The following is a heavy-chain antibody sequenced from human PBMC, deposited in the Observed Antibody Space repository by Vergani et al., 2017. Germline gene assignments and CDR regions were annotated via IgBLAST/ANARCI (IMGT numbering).Heavy chain of an antibody. Sequence: QITLKDSGPPLIKPTQHLTLTCTFSLFSLETGGVGVGWIRQPPGKGLEWVALIYWNDVKRYSSSLKPRLILTKDTFNTQLVLKQTNVVPADTATYYCARHSNHCGDSVKDSRFDTWCQGTLVTVSS. CDR2: IYWNDVK. J-gene: IGHJ5*02. CDR3: ARHSNHCGDSVKDSRFDT. CDR1: LFSLETGGVG. V-gene: IGHV2-5*01. D-gene: IGHD4-17*01.